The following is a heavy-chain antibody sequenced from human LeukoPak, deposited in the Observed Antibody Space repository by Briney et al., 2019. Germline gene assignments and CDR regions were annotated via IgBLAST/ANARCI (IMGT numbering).Heavy chain of an antibody. Sequence: GGSLRLSCAASGFTFGDYSMYWVRQPPGKGLEWVSLINWDGGSTYYADSVKGRFTISRDNSRNSLYLQMNSLRTEDTAFYYCAKDRANSYAFDYWGQGTLVTVS. V-gene: IGHV3-43*01. CDR2: INWDGGST. CDR3: AKDRANSYAFDY. CDR1: GFTFGDYS. D-gene: IGHD5-18*01. J-gene: IGHJ4*02.